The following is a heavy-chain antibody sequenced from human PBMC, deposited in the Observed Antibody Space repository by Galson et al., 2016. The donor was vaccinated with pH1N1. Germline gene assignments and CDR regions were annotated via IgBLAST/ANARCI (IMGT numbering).Heavy chain of an antibody. Sequence: ETLSLTCSVSGGSVTSYYWNWIRQPAGKGLEYIGRIYASGTDNYNPSLKSRITMSVDTSKNQVSLKLSSVTAADTAVYYCARADNWNHHSDAFDIWGQGTMVMVSS. J-gene: IGHJ3*02. D-gene: IGHD1-14*01. V-gene: IGHV4-4*07. CDR3: ARADNWNHHSDAFDI. CDR2: IYASGTD. CDR1: GGSVTSYY.